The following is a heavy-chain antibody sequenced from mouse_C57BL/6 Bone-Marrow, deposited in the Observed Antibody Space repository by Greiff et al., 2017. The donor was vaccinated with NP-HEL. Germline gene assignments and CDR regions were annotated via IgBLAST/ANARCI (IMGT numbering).Heavy chain of an antibody. V-gene: IGHV5-4*03. CDR2: ISDGGSYT. Sequence: EVKLQESGGGLVKPGGSLKLSCAASGFTFSSYAMSWVRQTPEKRLEWVATISDGGSYTYYPDTVKGRFTISRDNAKNNLYLQMSHLKSEDTAMYYCAPYYYGSSSFAYWGQGTLVTVSA. D-gene: IGHD1-1*01. CDR1: GFTFSSYA. CDR3: APYYYGSSSFAY. J-gene: IGHJ3*01.